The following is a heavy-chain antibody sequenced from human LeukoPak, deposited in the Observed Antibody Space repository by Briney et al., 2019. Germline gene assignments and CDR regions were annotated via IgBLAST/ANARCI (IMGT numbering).Heavy chain of an antibody. Sequence: GGALRLSCAASGFTFSSYSMNWVRQAPGKGLKWVSYISSISSTIYYSDSVKGRFTIFRDNAKNSLYLHKTSLRAEDTAVYYCARERDRFLEWLKAYYYYYMDVWGKGTTVTVYS. CDR3: ARERDRFLEWLKAYYYYYMDV. CDR1: GFTFSSYS. D-gene: IGHD3-3*01. V-gene: IGHV3-48*01. CDR2: ISSISSTI. J-gene: IGHJ6*03.